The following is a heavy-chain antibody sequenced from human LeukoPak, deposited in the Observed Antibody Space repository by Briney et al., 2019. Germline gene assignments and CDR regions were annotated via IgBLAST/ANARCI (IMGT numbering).Heavy chain of an antibody. D-gene: IGHD6-13*01. Sequence: GGSLRLSCAASGFTFSSYSMNWVRQAPGKGLEWVSSINSSSGYIYYADSVKGRFTISRDNAKNSLYLQMNSLRAEDTAVYYCARDLPPGIAAAGIDYWGQGTLVTVSS. J-gene: IGHJ4*02. CDR2: INSSSGYI. V-gene: IGHV3-21*01. CDR1: GFTFSSYS. CDR3: ARDLPPGIAAAGIDY.